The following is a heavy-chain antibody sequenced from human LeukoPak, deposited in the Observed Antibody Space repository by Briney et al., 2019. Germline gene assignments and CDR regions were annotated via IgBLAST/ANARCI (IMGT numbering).Heavy chain of an antibody. CDR3: AKHGDNVWGSFRFGFDS. D-gene: IGHD3-16*02. CDR2: ISGSGGST. CDR1: GFTFSSYA. J-gene: IGHJ4*02. Sequence: GGSLRLSCAASGFTFSSYAMSWVRQAPGKGLEWVSAISGSGGSTYYADSVKGWFTISRDNSKNTVFLQLSSLRPEDTAVYYCAKHGDNVWGSFRFGFDSWGQGTLVTVSS. V-gene: IGHV3-23*01.